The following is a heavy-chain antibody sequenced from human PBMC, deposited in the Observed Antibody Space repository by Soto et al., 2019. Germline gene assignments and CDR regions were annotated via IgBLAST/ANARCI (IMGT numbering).Heavy chain of an antibody. J-gene: IGHJ3*02. Sequence: SETLSLTCTVSGGSISSGGYYWSWIRQHPEKGLEWIGYIYYTGNTYYNASLKSRVTISVDTSNNQFSLRLSSVTAADTAVYYCARVGISSSDAFDIWGQGTTVTVSS. V-gene: IGHV4-31*03. CDR1: GGSISSGGYY. CDR2: IYYTGNT. CDR3: ARVGISSSDAFDI. D-gene: IGHD6-6*01.